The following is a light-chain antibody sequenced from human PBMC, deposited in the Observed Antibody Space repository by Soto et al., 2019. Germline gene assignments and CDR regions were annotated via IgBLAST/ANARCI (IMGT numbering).Light chain of an antibody. CDR3: SAWDDSLL. Sequence: QSVLTQPPSASGTSGQTVTISCSGSNSNIGSNYVFWYQQLPGAAPKLLIYRNNQRPSGVPDRFSGSKSGTSASLAISGLRSEDEGDYYCSAWDDSLLFGGGTKVTVL. CDR2: RNN. V-gene: IGLV1-47*01. CDR1: NSNIGSNY. J-gene: IGLJ2*01.